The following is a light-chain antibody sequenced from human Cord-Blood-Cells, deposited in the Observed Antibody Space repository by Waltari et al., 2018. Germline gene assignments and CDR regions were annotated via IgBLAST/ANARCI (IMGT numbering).Light chain of an antibody. V-gene: IGLV3-1*01. CDR1: KLGDKY. CDR2: QDS. CDR3: QAWDSSTVV. Sequence: PSVSVSPGQTASITCSGAKLGDKYACWYQQKPGQSPVLVIYQDSKRPSGIPERFSGSNSGNTATLTISGTQAMDEADYYCQAWDSSTVVFGGGTKLTVL. J-gene: IGLJ2*01.